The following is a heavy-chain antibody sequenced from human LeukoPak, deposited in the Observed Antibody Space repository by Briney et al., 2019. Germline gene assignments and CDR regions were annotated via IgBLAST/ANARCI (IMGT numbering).Heavy chain of an antibody. V-gene: IGHV3-21*01. J-gene: IGHJ4*02. D-gene: IGHD3-10*01. CDR3: ASDYYYGSGSYEFSFDY. CDR1: GFTFSSYS. CDR2: MCSSSSYI. Sequence: KPGGSLRLSCAASGFTFSSYSMNWVRQAPGKGLEWVSSMCSSSSYIYYADSVKGRFTISRDNAKNSLYLQMNSLRAEDTAVYYCASDYYYGSGSYEFSFDYWGQGTLVTVSS.